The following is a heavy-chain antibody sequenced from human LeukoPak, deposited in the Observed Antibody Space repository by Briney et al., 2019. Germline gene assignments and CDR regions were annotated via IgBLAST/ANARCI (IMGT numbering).Heavy chain of an antibody. V-gene: IGHV5-51*01. CDR3: ARHGPSYGSGSCYFPTLSVDY. CDR1: GYSFTSYW. Sequence: RGESLKISGKGSGYSFTSYWIGWVRQMPGKGLEWMGIIYPGDSDTRYSPSFQGQVTISADKSISTAYLQWSSLKASDTAMYYCARHGPSYGSGSCYFPTLSVDYWGQGTLVTVSS. CDR2: IYPGDSDT. D-gene: IGHD3-10*01. J-gene: IGHJ4*02.